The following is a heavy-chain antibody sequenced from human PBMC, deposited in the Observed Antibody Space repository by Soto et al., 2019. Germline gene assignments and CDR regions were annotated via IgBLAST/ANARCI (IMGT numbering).Heavy chain of an antibody. D-gene: IGHD6-13*01. CDR1: GGTFSSYA. CDR2: IIPIFGTA. V-gene: IGHV1-69*13. CDR3: ARDDPGIAAAGPTPNWFDP. J-gene: IGHJ5*02. Sequence: ASSVKVSCKASGGTFSSYAISWVRQAPGQGLEWMGGIIPIFGTANYAQKFQGRVTITADESTSTAYMELSSLRSEDTAVYYCARDDPGIAAAGPTPNWFDPWGQGTLVTVSS.